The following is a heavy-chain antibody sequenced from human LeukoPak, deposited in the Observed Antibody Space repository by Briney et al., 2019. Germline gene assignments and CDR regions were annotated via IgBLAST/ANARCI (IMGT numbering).Heavy chain of an antibody. CDR2: IKQDGSQK. CDR1: GFTFSSYG. Sequence: PGRSLRLSCAASGFTFSSYGMHWVRQAPGKGLERVASIKQDGSQKYYGDSVKGRFTISRDNAKNSLYLQMNSLRAEDTAFYYCAKDDNSWSLDYWGQGTLVTVSS. D-gene: IGHD6-13*01. V-gene: IGHV3-7*01. J-gene: IGHJ4*02. CDR3: AKDDNSWSLDY.